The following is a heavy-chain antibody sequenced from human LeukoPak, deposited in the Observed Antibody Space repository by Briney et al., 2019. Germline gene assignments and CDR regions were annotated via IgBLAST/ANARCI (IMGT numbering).Heavy chain of an antibody. V-gene: IGHV1-2*02. Sequence: EASVKVSCKASGYTFTGYYMHWVRQAPGQGLEWMGWINPNSGGTNYAQKFQGRVTMTRDTSISTAYMELSRLRSDDTAVYYCAAGWYSSGRYFDYWGQGTLVTVSS. CDR3: AAGWYSSGRYFDY. CDR2: INPNSGGT. CDR1: GYTFTGYY. J-gene: IGHJ4*02. D-gene: IGHD6-19*01.